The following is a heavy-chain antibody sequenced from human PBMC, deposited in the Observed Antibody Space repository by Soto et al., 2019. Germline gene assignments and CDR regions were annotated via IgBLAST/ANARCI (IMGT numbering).Heavy chain of an antibody. D-gene: IGHD3-22*01. CDR3: ATEPIYYNDGSGYYPLGH. Sequence: QVQLVQSGAEVKKPGASVKVSCKASGYSFATYGFSWVRQAPGQGLECVGWISAHNGDTHYSQKFQGRVTLTTDTSTNTGYMALRSLTSDDKAVYFCATEPIYYNDGSGYYPLGHWGQGTLVTVSS. CDR1: GYSFATYG. CDR2: ISAHNGDT. V-gene: IGHV1-18*04. J-gene: IGHJ4*02.